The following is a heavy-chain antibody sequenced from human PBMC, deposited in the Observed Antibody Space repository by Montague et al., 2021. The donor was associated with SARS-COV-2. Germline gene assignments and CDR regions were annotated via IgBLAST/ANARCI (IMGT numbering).Heavy chain of an antibody. J-gene: IGHJ4*02. Sequence: SETLSLTCAVYGGSFSSCYWSWFRQPPEKGLEWIGEINHSGSTNYNPSLKSRGTISVDTSKNQFSLKVNSVTAADTATYYCARGPTMIIYWGQGTLVSVSS. CDR1: GGSFSSCY. V-gene: IGHV4-34*01. D-gene: IGHD3-22*01. CDR3: ARGPTMIIY. CDR2: INHSGST.